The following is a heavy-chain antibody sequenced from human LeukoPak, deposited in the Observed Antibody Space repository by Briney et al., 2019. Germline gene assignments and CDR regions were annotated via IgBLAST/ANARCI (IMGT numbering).Heavy chain of an antibody. J-gene: IGHJ4*02. V-gene: IGHV3-23*01. CDR3: AKEGRLTVAAVVVENYFDY. CDR1: GITFNRAA. Sequence: GSLKLSCAGSGITFNRAAMSWVRQAPGKGLEWVSGISGSGGDTYYSDSVKGRFTISRDNAKTTVYLQMNGLRTEDTAEYYCAKEGRLTVAAVVVENYFDYWGQGTPVTVSA. CDR2: ISGSGGDT. D-gene: IGHD3-22*01.